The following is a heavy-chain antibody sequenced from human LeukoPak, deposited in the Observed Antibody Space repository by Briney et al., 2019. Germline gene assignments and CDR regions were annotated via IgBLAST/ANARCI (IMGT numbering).Heavy chain of an antibody. V-gene: IGHV4-34*01. Sequence: SETLSLTCAVYGGSFSGYYWSWIRQPPGKGLEWIGEINHSGSTNYNPPLKSRVTISVDTSKNQFSLKLSSVTAADTAVYYCARGGNSHAGGAFDIWGQGTMVTVSS. CDR1: GGSFSGYY. J-gene: IGHJ3*02. CDR3: ARGGNSHAGGAFDI. CDR2: INHSGST. D-gene: IGHD4-23*01.